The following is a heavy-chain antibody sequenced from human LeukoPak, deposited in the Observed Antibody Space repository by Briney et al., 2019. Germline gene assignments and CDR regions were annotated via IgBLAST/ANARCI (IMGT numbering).Heavy chain of an antibody. CDR3: ARASRLRSLTLIS. J-gene: IGHJ5*02. V-gene: IGHV3-23*01. CDR1: GFTFTSYA. Sequence: GGSLRLSCAASGFTFTSYAMNWVRQAPGKGLEWVSRISDGTAGTYYADSVKGRFTISRDNSKNTLYLQMNSLRAEDTAVYYWARASRLRSLTLISWGLGTLVAVSS. CDR2: ISDGTAGT. D-gene: IGHD3-3*01.